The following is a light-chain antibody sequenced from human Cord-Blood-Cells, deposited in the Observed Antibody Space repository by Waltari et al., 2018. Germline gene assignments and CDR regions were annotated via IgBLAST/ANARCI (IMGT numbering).Light chain of an antibody. CDR1: QRVSSN. V-gene: IGKV3-15*01. J-gene: IGKJ4*01. Sequence: EIVMTQSPATLYVSPGERATLSCRASQRVSSNLAWYQQKPGQAPRLLISGASTRATGNPARFSGSGSGTEFTLTISSLQSEDFAVYYCQQYNNWPPLTFGGGTKVEIK. CDR3: QQYNNWPPLT. CDR2: GAS.